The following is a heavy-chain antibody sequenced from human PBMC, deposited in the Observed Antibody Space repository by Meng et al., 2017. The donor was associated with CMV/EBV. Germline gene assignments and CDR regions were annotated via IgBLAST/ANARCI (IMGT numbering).Heavy chain of an antibody. Sequence: ASVKVSCKASGYTFTSYGISWVRQAPGQGLEWMGWISAYNGNTNYAQKLQGRVTMTTDTSTSTAYMELRSLRSDDTAVYYCAGRGTIFEYYYGMDVWGQGTTVTVSS. J-gene: IGHJ6*02. D-gene: IGHD3-3*01. V-gene: IGHV1-18*01. CDR3: AGRGTIFEYYYGMDV. CDR2: ISAYNGNT. CDR1: GYTFTSYG.